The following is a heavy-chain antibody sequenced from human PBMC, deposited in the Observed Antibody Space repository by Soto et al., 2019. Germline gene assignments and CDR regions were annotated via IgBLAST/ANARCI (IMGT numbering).Heavy chain of an antibody. CDR3: AKEVGYSSSWLDY. V-gene: IGHV3-30*18. Sequence: PGGSLRLSCAASGFTFSSYGMHWVRQAPGKGLEWVAVISYDGSNKYYADSVKGRFTISRDNSKNTLYLQMNSLRAEDTAVYYCAKEVGYSSSWLDYWGQGTLVTVSS. CDR1: GFTFSSYG. J-gene: IGHJ4*02. CDR2: ISYDGSNK. D-gene: IGHD6-13*01.